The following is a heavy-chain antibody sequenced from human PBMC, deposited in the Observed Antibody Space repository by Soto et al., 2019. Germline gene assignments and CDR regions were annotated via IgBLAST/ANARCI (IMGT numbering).Heavy chain of an antibody. Sequence: QITLKESGPPLVKPTQTLTLTCAFSGFSLSTRRVGVGWIRQPPGKALEWLALIYWDDDNRFSPSLKSRLSITKDTSKDQVVLTMTDMDLVDTATYYCARDSSGYYGFDYWGQGILVTVSS. V-gene: IGHV2-5*02. CDR3: ARDSSGYYGFDY. CDR2: IYWDDDN. CDR1: GFSLSTRRVG. D-gene: IGHD3-22*01. J-gene: IGHJ4*02.